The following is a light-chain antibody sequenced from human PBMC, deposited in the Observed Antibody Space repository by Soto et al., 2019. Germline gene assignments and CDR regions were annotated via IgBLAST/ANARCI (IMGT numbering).Light chain of an antibody. CDR1: QNIRGNE. CDR2: GGS. Sequence: EVVLTQFPGALSLSPGEGVTLSCRASQNIRGNELAWYRQKRGQAPRLLIYGGSSRAEGIPDRFSGRGTGTNFTLTISRLEPEDSAVYYCQDYGTSHPWTFGQGTKLEIK. J-gene: IGKJ1*01. V-gene: IGKV3-20*01. CDR3: QDYGTSHPWT.